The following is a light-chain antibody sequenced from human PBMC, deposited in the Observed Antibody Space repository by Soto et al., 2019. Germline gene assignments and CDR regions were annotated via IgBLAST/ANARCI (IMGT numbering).Light chain of an antibody. J-gene: IGKJ2*01. Sequence: DIQMTQSPSTLSASVGDRVTITCRAIQDISTFLAWYQHKPGKAPKLLIYDASTLQTGVPSRFRGSGFGTEVTLTITGLQPDDFATYYCQQHDDYSHATFGQGTKVEIK. CDR1: QDISTF. V-gene: IGKV1-5*01. CDR3: QQHDDYSHAT. CDR2: DAS.